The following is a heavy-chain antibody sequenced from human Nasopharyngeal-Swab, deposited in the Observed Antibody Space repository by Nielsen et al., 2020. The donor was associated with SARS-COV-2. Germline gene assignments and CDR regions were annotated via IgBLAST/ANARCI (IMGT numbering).Heavy chain of an antibody. CDR1: GFTFSSYD. D-gene: IGHD2-2*01. V-gene: IGHV3-13*01. Sequence: GESLKISCAASGFTFSSYDMHWVRQATGKGLEWVSAIGTAGDTYYPGSAKGRFTISRENAKNSLYLQMNSLRAGDTAVYYCARSSTLDYWGQGTLVTVSS. J-gene: IGHJ4*02. CDR3: ARSSTLDY. CDR2: IGTAGDT.